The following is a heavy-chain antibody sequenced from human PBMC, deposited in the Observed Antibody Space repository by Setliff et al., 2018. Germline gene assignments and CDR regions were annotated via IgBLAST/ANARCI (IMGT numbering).Heavy chain of an antibody. J-gene: IGHJ4*02. Sequence: GESLRLSCAASGFTFSSHWMHWVRQVPGKGLAWVSQINPDATTTYYADSVKGRFTISRDNAKTTLYLQMNSLRVEDTAVYFCARDPSDGSSSPMADNWGQGTLVTVSS. CDR2: INPDATTT. CDR3: ARDPSDGSSSPMADN. D-gene: IGHD2-15*01. CDR1: GFTFSSHW. V-gene: IGHV3-74*01.